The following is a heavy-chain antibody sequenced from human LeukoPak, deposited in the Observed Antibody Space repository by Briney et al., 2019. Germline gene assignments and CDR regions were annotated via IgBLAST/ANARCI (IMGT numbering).Heavy chain of an antibody. V-gene: IGHV1-2*02. CDR2: INPNSGGT. D-gene: IGHD5-24*01. CDR1: GYTFADYY. J-gene: IGHJ4*02. Sequence: ASVKVSCKASGYTFADYYMHWVRQAPGQGLEWMGWINPNSGGTNYAQRFQGRVTMTRDTSISTTYMELSSLRSDDTAVYYCARGGANGYNPFDYWGQGTLVTVSS. CDR3: ARGGANGYNPFDY.